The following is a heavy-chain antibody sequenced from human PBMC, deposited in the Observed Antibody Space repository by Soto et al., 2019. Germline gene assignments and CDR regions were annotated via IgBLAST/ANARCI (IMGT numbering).Heavy chain of an antibody. CDR2: ISWNSGSI. Sequence: EVQLVESGGGLVQPGRSLRLSCAASGFTFDDYAMHWVRQAPGKGLEWVSGISWNSGSIGYADSVKGRFTISRDNAKNSLYLQMNSLRAEDTALYYCAKSPKYSSDLYYFDYWGQGTLVTVSS. D-gene: IGHD6-19*01. J-gene: IGHJ4*02. CDR3: AKSPKYSSDLYYFDY. CDR1: GFTFDDYA. V-gene: IGHV3-9*01.